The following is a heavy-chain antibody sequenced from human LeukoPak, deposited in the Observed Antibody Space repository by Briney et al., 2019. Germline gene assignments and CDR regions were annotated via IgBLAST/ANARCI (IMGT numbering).Heavy chain of an antibody. Sequence: SETLSLTCAVYGGSFSGYYWSWIRQPPGKGLEWIGYIHYSGSTNYNPSLKSRVTISVDTSKNQFSLKLSSATAADTAVYYCARGQRSDAGWGLYYYYYYIDVWGKGTTVTVSS. CDR1: GGSFSGYY. J-gene: IGHJ6*03. V-gene: IGHV4-59*01. D-gene: IGHD3-10*01. CDR2: IHYSGST. CDR3: ARGQRSDAGWGLYYYYYYIDV.